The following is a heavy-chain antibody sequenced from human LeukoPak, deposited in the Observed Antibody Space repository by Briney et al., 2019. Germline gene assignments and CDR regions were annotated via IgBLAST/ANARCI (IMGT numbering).Heavy chain of an antibody. CDR1: GGPISSYY. J-gene: IGHJ3*02. CDR2: IYYSGST. D-gene: IGHD5-18*01. CDR3: ARSDGYGLVGI. Sequence: SETLSLTCTVSGGPISSYYWSWIRQPPGKGLEWIGYIYYSGSTNYNSSFKSRVTISIDTSKNQFSLRLSSVTAADTAVYYCARSDGYGLVGIWGQGTMVTVSS. V-gene: IGHV4-59*01.